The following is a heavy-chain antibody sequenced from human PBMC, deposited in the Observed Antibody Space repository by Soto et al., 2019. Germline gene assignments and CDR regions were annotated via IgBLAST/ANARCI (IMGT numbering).Heavy chain of an antibody. V-gene: IGHV4-4*07. CDR3: ARELGQITMVRGVITDNWFDP. CDR1: GGSISSYY. D-gene: IGHD3-10*01. Sequence: SETLSLTCTVSGGSISSYYWSWIRQPAGKGLEWIGRIYTSGSTNYNPSLKSRVTMSVDTSKNQFSLKPSSVTAADTAVYYCARELGQITMVRGVITDNWFDPWGQGILVTVSS. J-gene: IGHJ5*02. CDR2: IYTSGST.